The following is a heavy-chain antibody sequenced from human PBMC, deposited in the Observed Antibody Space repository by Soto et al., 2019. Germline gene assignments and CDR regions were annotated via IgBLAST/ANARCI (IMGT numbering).Heavy chain of an antibody. CDR3: ARQLREAAGNFDY. J-gene: IGHJ4*02. CDR1: GDSFSTFD. Sequence: QVQLVQSGAEVKKPGSSVKVSCKASGDSFSTFDFTWVRQAPGQGLEWMGGIIPIFGTANYAQKFEGRVTITADESTSTAYIELSSLRSEDTAVYYCARQLREAAGNFDYWGQGTLVTVSS. V-gene: IGHV1-69*01. D-gene: IGHD6-13*01. CDR2: IIPIFGTA.